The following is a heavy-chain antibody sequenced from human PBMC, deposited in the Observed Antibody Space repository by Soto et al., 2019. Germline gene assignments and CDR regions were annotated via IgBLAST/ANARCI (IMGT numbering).Heavy chain of an antibody. J-gene: IGHJ4*02. CDR3: SRHSSAYYRLFDY. Sequence: GGSLRLSCAASGFTFNSYAMSWVRQAPGKGLEWVSAISGSGGSTYYADSVKGRFTISRDTSKNTLYLQMNSLRAEDTAIYYCSRHSSAYYRLFDYWGQGTLVTVSS. D-gene: IGHD3-22*01. CDR2: ISGSGGST. V-gene: IGHV3-23*01. CDR1: GFTFNSYA.